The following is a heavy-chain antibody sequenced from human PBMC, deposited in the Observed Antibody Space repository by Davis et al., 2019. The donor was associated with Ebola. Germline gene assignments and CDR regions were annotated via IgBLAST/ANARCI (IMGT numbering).Heavy chain of an antibody. Sequence: SGPTLVKPTETLTLTCTVSGFSLSNARMGVSWIRQPPGKALEWLAHIFSNDEKSYSTSLKSRLTISKDTSKSQVVLTMTNMDPVDTATYYCARGGYCSSTSCYYYGMDVWGQGTTVTVSS. CDR3: ARGGYCSSTSCYYYGMDV. CDR1: GFSLSNARMG. V-gene: IGHV2-26*01. J-gene: IGHJ6*02. CDR2: IFSNDEK. D-gene: IGHD2-2*01.